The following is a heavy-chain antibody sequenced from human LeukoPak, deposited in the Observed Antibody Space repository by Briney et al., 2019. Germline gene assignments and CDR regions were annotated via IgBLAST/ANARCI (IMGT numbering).Heavy chain of an antibody. CDR2: LDQDGSEI. V-gene: IGHV3-7*03. CDR3: ASPIFGVVIRSEAFDI. J-gene: IGHJ3*02. D-gene: IGHD3-3*01. Sequence: GGSLRLSCAASGFTFSNHWMSWVRQAPGKGLEWVANLDQDGSEIYYVDSVKGRFTISRDNSKNTLYLQMNSLRAEDTAVYYCASPIFGVVIRSEAFDIWGQGTMVTVSS. CDR1: GFTFSNHW.